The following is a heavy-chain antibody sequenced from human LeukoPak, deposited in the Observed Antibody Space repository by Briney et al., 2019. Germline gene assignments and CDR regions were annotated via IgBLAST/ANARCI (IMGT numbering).Heavy chain of an antibody. CDR1: GESFSGFY. Sequence: SETLSLTCAVYGESFSGFYWSWIRQPPGKGLEWIGEINHSGSTNYNPSLKSRVTISVDTSKNQFSLKLNSVTAADTAVFYCARGGFGGGWSYFDYWGQGTLVTVSS. V-gene: IGHV4-34*01. J-gene: IGHJ4*02. CDR3: ARGGFGGGWSYFDY. D-gene: IGHD6-19*01. CDR2: INHSGST.